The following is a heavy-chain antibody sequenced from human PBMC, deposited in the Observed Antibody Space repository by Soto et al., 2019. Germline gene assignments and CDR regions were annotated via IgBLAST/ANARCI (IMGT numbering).Heavy chain of an antibody. CDR1: GFTFSDYV. Sequence: GGSLRLSCAASGFTFSDYVMAWVRQAPGKGLEWVSALSGRFSSTYYADSVRGRFTISRDNSRNTLSLQMNSLGAEDTAIYFCAKGDVTASGTLGFECWGQGTLVTVSS. D-gene: IGHD1-1*01. J-gene: IGHJ4*02. CDR2: LSGRFSST. CDR3: AKGDVTASGTLGFEC. V-gene: IGHV3-23*01.